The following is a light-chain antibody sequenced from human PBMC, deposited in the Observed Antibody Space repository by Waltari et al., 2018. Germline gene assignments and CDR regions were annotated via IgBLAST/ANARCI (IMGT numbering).Light chain of an antibody. CDR2: DDS. Sequence: SYVLTQPPSVSVAPGNTATITCGGTNIGSKDVLWYQQKPGQAPMLGGHDDSDLPPGIPERFPGSHSGNTATLTISRVEAGDEADFYCQVWDRSYDQWVFGGGTKLTVL. CDR3: QVWDRSYDQWV. V-gene: IGLV3-21*03. CDR1: NIGSKD. J-gene: IGLJ3*02.